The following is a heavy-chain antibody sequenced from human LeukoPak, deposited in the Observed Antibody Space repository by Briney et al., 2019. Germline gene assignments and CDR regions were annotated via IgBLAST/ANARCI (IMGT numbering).Heavy chain of an antibody. V-gene: IGHV1-8*01. D-gene: IGHD6-19*01. J-gene: IGHJ4*02. CDR2: MNPNSGNT. CDR1: GYTFTSYD. Sequence: GASVKVSCKASGYTFTSYDINWVRQATGQGLEWMGWMNPNSGNTGYAQKFQGRVTMTRNTSISTAYMELSSLRSDDTAVYYCARGFRAVAGRTTYWGQGTLVTVSS. CDR3: ARGFRAVAGRTTY.